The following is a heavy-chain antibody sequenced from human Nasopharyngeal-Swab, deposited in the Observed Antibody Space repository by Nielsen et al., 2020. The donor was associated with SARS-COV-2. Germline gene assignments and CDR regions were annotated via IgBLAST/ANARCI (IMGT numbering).Heavy chain of an antibody. CDR1: GFTFNLYT. V-gene: IGHV3-21*01. CDR3: VRDTPAMFAY. Sequence: GESLKISCAASGFTFNLYTMNWVRQAPGKGLEWVPAISSTGDYIYYAASVKGRFTISRDNAKNSVFLQMNSLRAEDTAVYYCVRDTPAMFAYWGQGTLVTVSS. J-gene: IGHJ4*02. CDR2: ISSTGDYI.